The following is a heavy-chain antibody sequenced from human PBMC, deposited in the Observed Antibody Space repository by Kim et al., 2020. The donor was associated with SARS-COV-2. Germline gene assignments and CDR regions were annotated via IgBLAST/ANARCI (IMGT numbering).Heavy chain of an antibody. D-gene: IGHD2-21*01. CDR1: GFTFGNHA. V-gene: IGHV3-23*01. Sequence: GGSLRLSCVASGFTFGNHAMTWVRQAPGKSLEWVSSISGNSLTTHYADSVKGRFTISRDNSKNTVYLQANSLRVDDTAIYYCAKRSLIATTSVGVYYFDYWGQGTLIAVSP. J-gene: IGHJ4*02. CDR2: ISGNSLTT. CDR3: AKRSLIATTSVGVYYFDY.